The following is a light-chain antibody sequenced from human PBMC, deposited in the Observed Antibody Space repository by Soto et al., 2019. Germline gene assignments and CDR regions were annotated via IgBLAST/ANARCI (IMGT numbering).Light chain of an antibody. CDR1: QSVSSSY. CDR3: QQYGSSPPRSYT. CDR2: GAS. V-gene: IGKV3-20*01. Sequence: EIVLTQSPGTLSLSPGEIATLSCRASQSVSSSYLAWYKQTPGQAPRLLIYGASSRATGIPDRFSGSGSGTYFTLTISRLEPEDFAVYYCQQYGSSPPRSYTFGQGTKLEIK. J-gene: IGKJ2*01.